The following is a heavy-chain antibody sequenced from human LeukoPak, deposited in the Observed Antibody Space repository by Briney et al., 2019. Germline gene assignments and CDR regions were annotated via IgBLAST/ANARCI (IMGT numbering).Heavy chain of an antibody. J-gene: IGHJ4*02. CDR2: ISYTGST. V-gene: IGHV4-59*01. CDR3: ARNLMGFSYGPFDS. CDR1: DGSISSYY. Sequence: SETLSLTCTVSDGSISSYYWSWIRQPPGKGLEWLGYISYTGSTNYKPSPKSQVAMSLDTSKNQFSLKLNSVTAADTALYYCARNLMGFSYGPFDSWGQGILVTVSS. D-gene: IGHD5-18*01.